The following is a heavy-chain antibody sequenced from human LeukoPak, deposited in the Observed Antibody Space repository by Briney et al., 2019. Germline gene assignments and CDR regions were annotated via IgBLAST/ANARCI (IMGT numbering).Heavy chain of an antibody. J-gene: IGHJ4*02. V-gene: IGHV4-30-4*08. Sequence: PSQTLSLTCTVSGGSISSGDYYWSWIRQPPGKGLEWIGYIYYSGSTYYNPSLKSRVTISVDTSKNQFSLKLSSVTAADTAVYYCARLYLRDHCSSTSCYGLYFDYWGQGTLVTVSS. CDR1: GGSISSGDYY. CDR2: IYYSGST. CDR3: ARLYLRDHCSSTSCYGLYFDY. D-gene: IGHD2-2*01.